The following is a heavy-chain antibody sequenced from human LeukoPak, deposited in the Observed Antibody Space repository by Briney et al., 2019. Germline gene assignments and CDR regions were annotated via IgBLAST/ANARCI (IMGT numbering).Heavy chain of an antibody. CDR2: INHSGST. D-gene: IGHD5/OR15-5a*01. CDR1: GGSFSGYY. V-gene: IGHV4-34*01. Sequence: SETLSLTCAVYGGSFSGYYWSWIRQPPGKGLEWIGEINHSGSTNYNPSLKSRVTISGDTSKKQFSLKLSSVTAADTAVYYCARGVSNWFDPWGQGTLVTVSS. CDR3: ARGVSNWFDP. J-gene: IGHJ5*02.